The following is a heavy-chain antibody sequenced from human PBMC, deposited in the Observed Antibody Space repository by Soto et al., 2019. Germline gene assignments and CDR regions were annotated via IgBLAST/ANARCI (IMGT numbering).Heavy chain of an antibody. D-gene: IGHD3-9*01. Sequence: QLHLQESGPGLVKPSETLSLTCTVSGGSISSSSYYWGWIRQPPGKGLEWVGSIYYSGSTYYNPSLNSRVTISVDTSESQFSLKLSSVTAADTAVYYCARHFDSRVDVDDAFDIWGQGTMVTVSS. CDR1: GGSISSSSYY. CDR2: IYYSGST. CDR3: ARHFDSRVDVDDAFDI. V-gene: IGHV4-39*01. J-gene: IGHJ3*02.